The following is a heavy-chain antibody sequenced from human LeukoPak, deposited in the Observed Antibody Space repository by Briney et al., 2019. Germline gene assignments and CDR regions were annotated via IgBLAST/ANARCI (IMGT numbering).Heavy chain of an antibody. V-gene: IGHV1-18*01. D-gene: IGHD3-16*02. CDR2: ISAYNGNT. J-gene: IGHJ4*02. Sequence: ASVNLSCKASVYTFTIYGISWVRQAPGQGLEWMGWISAYNGNTNYAQKLQGRVTMTTDTSTSTAYMELRSLRSDDTAVYYCARDPVNDYVWGSYRYKDYWGQGTLVTVSS. CDR3: ARDPVNDYVWGSYRYKDY. CDR1: VYTFTIYG.